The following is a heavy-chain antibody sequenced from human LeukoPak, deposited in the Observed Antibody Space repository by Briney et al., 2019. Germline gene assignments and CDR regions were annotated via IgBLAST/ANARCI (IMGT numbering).Heavy chain of an antibody. D-gene: IGHD3-10*01. CDR1: GGSISSSSYY. V-gene: IGHV4-39*07. CDR2: IYYSGST. Sequence: SETLSLTCTVSGGSISSSSYYWGWIRQPPGKGLEWIGSIYYSGSTYYNPSLKSRVTISVDTSKNQFSLKLSSVTAADTAVYYCARRRGDYGSGSYYFSYFQHWGQGTLVTVSS. J-gene: IGHJ1*01. CDR3: ARRRGDYGSGSYYFSYFQH.